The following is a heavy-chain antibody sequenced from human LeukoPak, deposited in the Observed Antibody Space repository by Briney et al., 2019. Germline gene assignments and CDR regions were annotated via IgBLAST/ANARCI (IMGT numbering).Heavy chain of an antibody. CDR2: IIPIFGTA. V-gene: IGHV1-69*13. J-gene: IGHJ6*02. Sequence: SVKVSCKASGGTFSSYAISWVRQAPGQGLEWMGGIIPIFGTANYAQKFQGRVTITADESTSTAYMELSSLRSEDTAVYYCARDDCSSTSCYYYYGVDVWGQGTTVTVSS. CDR3: ARDDCSSTSCYYYYGVDV. D-gene: IGHD2-2*01. CDR1: GGTFSSYA.